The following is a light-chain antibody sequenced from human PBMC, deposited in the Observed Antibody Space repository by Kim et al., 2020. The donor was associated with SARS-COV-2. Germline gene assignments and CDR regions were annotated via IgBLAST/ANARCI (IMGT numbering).Light chain of an antibody. CDR2: DKN. CDR3: NSRDSNDNVV. J-gene: IGLJ2*01. Sequence: ALGRKVRITCQGDSLRSYYATWYQQKPGQAPILVIYDKNNRPSGIPDRFSGSSSGNTASLTITGTQAGDEADYYCNSRDSNDNVVFGGGTQLTVL. CDR1: SLRSYY. V-gene: IGLV3-19*01.